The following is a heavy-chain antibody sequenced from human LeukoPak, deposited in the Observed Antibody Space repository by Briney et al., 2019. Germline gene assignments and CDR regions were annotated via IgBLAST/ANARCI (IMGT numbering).Heavy chain of an antibody. CDR2: INPSNGDT. V-gene: IGHV1-46*01. CDR3: ARQYTGGLFDY. J-gene: IGHJ4*02. Sequence: APVKVSCKASGYTFTNYYLHWVRQAPGQGLEWLGIINPSNGDTNYAQKFQGRVTMTRDTSTSTVYMELSSLRSEDTAVYYCARQYTGGLFDYWGQGTLVTVSS. D-gene: IGHD2-8*02. CDR1: GYTFTNYY.